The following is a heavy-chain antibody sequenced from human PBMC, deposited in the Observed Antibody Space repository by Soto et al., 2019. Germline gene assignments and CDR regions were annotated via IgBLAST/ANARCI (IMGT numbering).Heavy chain of an antibody. J-gene: IGHJ5*02. Sequence: SQTLSLTCAISGDSVSSNTASWNWIRQSPSRGLEWLGRTYLRPKWYNDYAVSVKSRIIINPDTSNNQFSLQLNSVTPEDTAVYFCAKGDNLGPKTGYAFDPWGQGIMVTVSS. CDR3: AKGDNLGPKTGYAFDP. D-gene: IGHD5-12*01. V-gene: IGHV6-1*01. CDR2: TYLRPKWYN. CDR1: GDSVSSNTAS.